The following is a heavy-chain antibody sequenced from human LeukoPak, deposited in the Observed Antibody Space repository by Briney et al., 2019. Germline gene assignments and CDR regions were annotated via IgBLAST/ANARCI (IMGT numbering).Heavy chain of an antibody. V-gene: IGHV1-69*05. CDR3: ARGATGTTFYHRLDP. Sequence: SVKVSCKASGYTFTSYDINWVRQATGQGLEWMGGIIPTYRTPTYAERFQGRVTITTDDSTSTVYMEVSSLTSEDTAVYYCARGATGTTFYHRLDPWGQGTLVTVSS. CDR2: IIPTYRTP. J-gene: IGHJ5*02. D-gene: IGHD1-7*01. CDR1: GYTFTSYD.